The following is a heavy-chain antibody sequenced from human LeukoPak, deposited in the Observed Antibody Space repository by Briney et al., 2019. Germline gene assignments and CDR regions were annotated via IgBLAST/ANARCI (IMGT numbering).Heavy chain of an antibody. V-gene: IGHV1-2*02. D-gene: IGHD5-12*01. J-gene: IGHJ6*03. CDR1: GYTFTGYY. CDR3: AREALRRQYYYYYYMDV. Sequence: GASVKVSCKASGYTFTGYYMHWVRQVPGQGLEWMGWINPNSGGTKYAQKFQGRVTMTRDTSISTAYMELRSLRSDDTAVYYCAREALRRQYYYYYYMDVWGKGTTVTVSS. CDR2: INPNSGGT.